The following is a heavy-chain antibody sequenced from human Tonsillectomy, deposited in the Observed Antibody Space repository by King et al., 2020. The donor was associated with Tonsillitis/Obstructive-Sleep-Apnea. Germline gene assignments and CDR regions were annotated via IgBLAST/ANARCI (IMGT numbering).Heavy chain of an antibody. D-gene: IGHD3-3*01. CDR2: ISYDGSNK. CDR3: ARGDDFWSGYSRYSMDV. CDR1: RFTFSNYV. Sequence: VQLVESGGGVVQPERSLRLSCAASRFTFSNYVMHWVRQAPGKGLEWVAVISYDGSNKYYADSVKGRFTISRDNSKNTLYLQMNSLRAEDTAVYYCARGDDFWSGYSRYSMDVWGKGTTVTVSS. V-gene: IGHV3-30*04. J-gene: IGHJ6*04.